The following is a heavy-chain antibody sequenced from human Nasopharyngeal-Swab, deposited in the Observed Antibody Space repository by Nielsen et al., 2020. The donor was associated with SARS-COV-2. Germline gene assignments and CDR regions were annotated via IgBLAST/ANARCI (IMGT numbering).Heavy chain of an antibody. CDR1: GFTFSSYG. J-gene: IGHJ6*02. V-gene: IGHV3-33*03. CDR2: IWYDGSNK. Sequence: GESLKISCATSGFTFSSYGMHWVRQAPGKGLEWVAVIWYDGSNKYYADSVKGRFTISRDNAKNSLYLQMNSLRAEDTALYYCAKTPTNYGMDVWGQGTTVTVSS. CDR3: AKTPTNYGMDV.